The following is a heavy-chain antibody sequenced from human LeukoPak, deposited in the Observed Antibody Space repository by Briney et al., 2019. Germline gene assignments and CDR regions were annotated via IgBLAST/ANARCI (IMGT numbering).Heavy chain of an antibody. J-gene: IGHJ4*02. Sequence: PGGSLRLSCAASGFTLSRYWMHWVRQAPGEGLEWVSAISGSGGSTYYADSVKGRFTISRDNSKNTLYLQMNSLRAEDTAVYYCAKDRYSMYYYDSSGYYEIDYWGQGTLVTVSS. D-gene: IGHD3-22*01. CDR2: ISGSGGST. CDR3: AKDRYSMYYYDSSGYYEIDY. V-gene: IGHV3-23*01. CDR1: GFTLSRYW.